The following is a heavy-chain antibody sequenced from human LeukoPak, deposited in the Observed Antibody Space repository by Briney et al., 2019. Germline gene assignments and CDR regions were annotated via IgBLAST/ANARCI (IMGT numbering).Heavy chain of an antibody. Sequence: PSETLSLTCTVSGGSISSGSYYWSWIRQPAGTGLEWIGRIYTSGSTNYNPSLKSRVTISVDTSKNQFSLKLSSVTAADTAVYYCVVGTPPGAGTTKRKLYYYYMDVWGKGTTVTVSS. CDR1: GGSISSGSYY. V-gene: IGHV4-61*02. J-gene: IGHJ6*03. CDR2: IYTSGST. D-gene: IGHD1-1*01. CDR3: VVGTPPGAGTTKRKLYYYYMDV.